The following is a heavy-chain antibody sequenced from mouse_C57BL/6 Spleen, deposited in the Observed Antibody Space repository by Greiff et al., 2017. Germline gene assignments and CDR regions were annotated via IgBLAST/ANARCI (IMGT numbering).Heavy chain of an antibody. CDR2: ISSGGDYI. V-gene: IGHV5-9-1*02. CDR3: TRERDHYYGSSYSYAVDY. CDR1: GFTFSSYA. J-gene: IGHJ4*01. D-gene: IGHD1-1*01. Sequence: EVKVEESGEGLVKPGGSLKLSCAASGFTFSSYAMSWVRQTPEKRLEWVAYISSGGDYIYYADTVKGRFTLSRDNARNTLYLQMSSLKSEDTAMDYCTRERDHYYGSSYSYAVDYWGQGTSVTVSS.